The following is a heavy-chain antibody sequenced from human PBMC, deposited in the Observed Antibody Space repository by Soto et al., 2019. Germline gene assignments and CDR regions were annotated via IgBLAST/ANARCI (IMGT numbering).Heavy chain of an antibody. V-gene: IGHV4-34*01. Sequence: QVQLQQWGAGLLKPSETLSLTCAVYGGSFSDYSWSWIRQSLGKGLEWIGEINHSGSTNYNPSLKSRVTISVDKSKNQFSLKLSSVTAADTAVYYCASVVVDYAFDIWGQGTMVTVSS. CDR3: ASVVVDYAFDI. CDR2: INHSGST. CDR1: GGSFSDYS. J-gene: IGHJ3*02. D-gene: IGHD2-15*01.